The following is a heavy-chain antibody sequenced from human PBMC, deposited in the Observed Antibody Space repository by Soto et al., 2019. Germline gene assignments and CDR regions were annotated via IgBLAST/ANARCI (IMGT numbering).Heavy chain of an antibody. CDR3: ARSNVLMVYSQKKYFQH. CDR2: INHSGNT. CDR1: GGSFSGYY. J-gene: IGHJ1*01. Sequence: PSETLSLTCAVYGGSFSGYYWSWVRQPPGKGLEWIGEINHSGNTNYNPSLNNRVTISADTSKKQFSLNLTSVTAADAAVYYCARSNVLMVYSQKKYFQHWGQGTLVTVSS. D-gene: IGHD2-8*01. V-gene: IGHV4-34*01.